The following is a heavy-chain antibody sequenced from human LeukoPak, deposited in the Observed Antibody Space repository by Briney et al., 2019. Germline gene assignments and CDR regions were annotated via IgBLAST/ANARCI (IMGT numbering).Heavy chain of an antibody. CDR2: ISDSGGNT. CDR3: ARDNEYCTGGTCRLDY. J-gene: IGHJ4*02. CDR1: GFTFSSYA. V-gene: IGHV3-23*01. D-gene: IGHD2-15*01. Sequence: PGGSLRLSCAASGFTFSSYAMSWVRQAPGKGLEWVSGISDSGGNTYYADSVKGRFTISRDNAKNTLYLQMNSLRAEDTAVYYCARDNEYCTGGTCRLDYWGQGALVTVSS.